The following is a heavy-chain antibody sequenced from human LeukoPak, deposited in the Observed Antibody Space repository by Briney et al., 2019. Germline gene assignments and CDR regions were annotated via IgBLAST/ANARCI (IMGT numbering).Heavy chain of an antibody. J-gene: IGHJ4*02. V-gene: IGHV1-2*02. CDR3: ARVWRYSSGWYTFDY. D-gene: IGHD6-19*01. CDR1: GYTFTGYY. Sequence: ASVKVSCKASGYTFTGYYMHWVRQAPGQGLEWMGWINPNSGGTNYAQKFQGRVTMTRDTSISTAYMELSRLRSDDTAVYYCARVWRYSSGWYTFDYWGQGTLVTVSS. CDR2: INPNSGGT.